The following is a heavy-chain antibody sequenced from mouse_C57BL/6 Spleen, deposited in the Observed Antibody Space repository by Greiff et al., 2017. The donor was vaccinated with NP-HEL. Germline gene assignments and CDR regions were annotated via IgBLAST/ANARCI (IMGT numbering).Heavy chain of an antibody. CDR2: IYPRSGNT. CDR1: GYTFTSYG. V-gene: IGHV1-81*01. J-gene: IGHJ3*01. CDR3: AIHGYGSSPFAY. Sequence: QVQLQQSGAELARPGASVKLSCKASGYTFTSYGISWVKQRTGQGLEWIGEIYPRSGNTYYNEKFKGKATLTADKSSSTAYMEFRSLTSVDSAVYFCAIHGYGSSPFAYWGQGTLVTVSA. D-gene: IGHD1-1*01.